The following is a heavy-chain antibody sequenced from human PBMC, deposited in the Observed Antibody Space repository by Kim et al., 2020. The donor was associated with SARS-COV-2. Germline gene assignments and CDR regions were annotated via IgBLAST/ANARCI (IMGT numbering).Heavy chain of an antibody. Sequence: SETLSLTCTVSGGSISSYYWSWIRQPPGKGLEWIGYIYYSGSTNYNPSLKSRVTISVDTSKNQFSLKLSSVTAADTAVYYCARGNDYIWGSYPSPPYYMDVWGKGTTVTVSS. J-gene: IGHJ6*03. CDR3: ARGNDYIWGSYPSPPYYMDV. D-gene: IGHD3-16*01. CDR1: GGSISSYY. CDR2: IYYSGST. V-gene: IGHV4-59*01.